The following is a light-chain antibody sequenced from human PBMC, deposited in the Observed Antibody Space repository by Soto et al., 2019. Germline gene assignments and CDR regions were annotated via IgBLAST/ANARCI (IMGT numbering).Light chain of an antibody. CDR3: CSYAGSRV. J-gene: IGLJ3*02. Sequence: SALTQPASVSGSPGQSITISCTGTSSDVGSYNLVSWYQQHPGKAPKLMIYEGSKRPSGVSNRFSGSKSGNTASLTISGLQAEDEADYCCSYAGSRVFGGGTKLTVL. CDR1: SSDVGSYNL. V-gene: IGLV2-23*01. CDR2: EGS.